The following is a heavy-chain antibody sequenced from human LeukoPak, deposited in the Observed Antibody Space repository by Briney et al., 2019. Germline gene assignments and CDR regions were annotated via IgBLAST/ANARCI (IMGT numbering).Heavy chain of an antibody. V-gene: IGHV3-23*01. J-gene: IGHJ4*02. Sequence: GGSLRLSCAASGFTFSSYAMSWVRQAPGKGLEWVSAISGSGGSTYYADSVKGRFTISRDSSKNTLYLKMNSLRAEDTAVYYCAKALNYYDSSGCDYWGQGTLVTVSS. CDR2: ISGSGGST. D-gene: IGHD3-22*01. CDR1: GFTFSSYA. CDR3: AKALNYYDSSGCDY.